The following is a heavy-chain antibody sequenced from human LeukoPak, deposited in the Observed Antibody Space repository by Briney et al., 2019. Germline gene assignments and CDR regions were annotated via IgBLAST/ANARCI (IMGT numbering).Heavy chain of an antibody. D-gene: IGHD2-15*01. V-gene: IGHV3-21*01. Sequence: PGGSLRLSCAASGFTFSSYSMNWVRQAPGKGLEWVSSISSSSSYMYYADSVKGRFTISRDNAKNSLYLQMNSLRAEDTAVYYCARQDIVVVVAATLFDYWGQGTLVTVSS. CDR1: GFTFSSYS. CDR3: ARQDIVVVVAATLFDY. CDR2: ISSSSSYM. J-gene: IGHJ4*02.